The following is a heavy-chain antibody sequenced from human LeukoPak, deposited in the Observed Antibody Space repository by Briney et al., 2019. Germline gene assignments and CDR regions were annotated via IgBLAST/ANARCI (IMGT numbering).Heavy chain of an antibody. CDR3: ARVHSNYWVDY. J-gene: IGHJ4*02. Sequence: ASVKVSCKASGGTFSSYAISWVRQAPGQGLEWMGGIIPIFGTANYAQKFQGRVTITTDESTSTAYMELSRLRSDDTAVYYCARVHSNYWVDYWGQGTLVTVSS. CDR2: IIPIFGTA. V-gene: IGHV1-69*05. CDR1: GGTFSSYA. D-gene: IGHD4-11*01.